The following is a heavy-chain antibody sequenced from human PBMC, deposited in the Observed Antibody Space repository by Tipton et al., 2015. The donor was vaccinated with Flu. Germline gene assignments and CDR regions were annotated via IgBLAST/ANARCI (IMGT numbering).Heavy chain of an antibody. V-gene: IGHV3-7*01. CDR3: ARDRGARQDYYYGMDV. J-gene: IGHJ6*02. CDR2: IKQDGSEK. Sequence: SLRLSCAASGFTFSSYWMSWVRQAPGKGLEWVANIKQDGSEKYYVDSVKGRFTISRDNAKNSLYLQMNSLRVEDTAVYYCARDRGARQDYYYGMDVWGQGTTVTVSS. CDR1: GFTFSSYW. D-gene: IGHD6-6*01.